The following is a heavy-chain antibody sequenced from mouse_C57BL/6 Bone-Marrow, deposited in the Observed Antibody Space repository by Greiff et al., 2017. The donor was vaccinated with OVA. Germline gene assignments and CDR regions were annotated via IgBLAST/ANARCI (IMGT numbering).Heavy chain of an antibody. CDR3: VIHYDYAMDY. V-gene: IGHV10-1*01. J-gene: IGHJ4*01. D-gene: IGHD1-2*01. Sequence: EVKLVESGGGLVQPKGSLKLSCAASGFSFNTYAMNWVRQAPGKGLEWVARIRSKSNNYATYYADSVKDRFTISRDDSESMLYLQMNNLKTEDTAMYYCVIHYDYAMDYWGQGTSVTVSS. CDR1: GFSFNTYA. CDR2: IRSKSNNYAT.